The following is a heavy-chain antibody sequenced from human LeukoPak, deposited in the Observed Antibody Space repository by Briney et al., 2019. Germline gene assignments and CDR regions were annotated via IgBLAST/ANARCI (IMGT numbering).Heavy chain of an antibody. CDR3: ASLHWLVVY. J-gene: IGHJ4*02. Sequence: PGGSLRRSCAASGFTVSSNSMSWGREAPGKGLEWVSVIYSGGSTYYADSVKGRFTISRGNSKNTLYLQMNSLRAEDTAVYYCASLHWLVVYWGQGTLVTVSS. D-gene: IGHD6-19*01. V-gene: IGHV3-53*01. CDR2: IYSGGST. CDR1: GFTVSSNS.